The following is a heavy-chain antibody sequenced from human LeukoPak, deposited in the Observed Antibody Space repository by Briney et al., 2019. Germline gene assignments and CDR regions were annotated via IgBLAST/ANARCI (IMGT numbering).Heavy chain of an antibody. D-gene: IGHD3-10*01. V-gene: IGHV3-66*01. Sequence: PGGSLRLSCAASGFTFSSYSMNWVRQAPGKGLEWVSVIYNDDTSYYADSVKGRFTISRDNSKNTLYLQMNSLRAEDTAVYYCAREGSYHRSFDYWGQGTLVTVSS. CDR1: GFTFSSYS. CDR2: IYNDDTS. CDR3: AREGSYHRSFDY. J-gene: IGHJ4*02.